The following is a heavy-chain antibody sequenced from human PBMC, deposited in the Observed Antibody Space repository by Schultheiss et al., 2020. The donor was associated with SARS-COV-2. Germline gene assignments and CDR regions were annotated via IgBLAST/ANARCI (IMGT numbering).Heavy chain of an antibody. V-gene: IGHV3-48*03. J-gene: IGHJ6*02. CDR3: ARDSLGEDV. CDR1: GFTFSSYE. Sequence: GGSLRLSCAASGFTFSSYEMNWVRQAPGKGLEWVSYISSSGSTIYYADSVKGRFTISRDNSKNTLYLQMNSLRAEDTAVYYCARDSLGEDVWGQGTTVTVSS. D-gene: IGHD3-16*01. CDR2: ISSSGSTI.